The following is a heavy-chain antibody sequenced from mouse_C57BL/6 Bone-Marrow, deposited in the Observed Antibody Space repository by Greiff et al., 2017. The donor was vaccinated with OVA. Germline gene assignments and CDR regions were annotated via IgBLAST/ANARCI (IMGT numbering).Heavy chain of an antibody. V-gene: IGHV5-6*01. CDR1: GFTFSSYG. D-gene: IGHD1-1*01. CDR2: ISSGGSYT. Sequence: EVHLVESGGDLVKPGGSLKLSCAASGFTFSSYGMSWVRQTPDKRLAWVATISSGGSYTYYPDSVKGRFTISRDNAKNTLYLQMSSLKSEDTAMYYCARHGDYGSFFDYWGQGTTLTVSS. CDR3: ARHGDYGSFFDY. J-gene: IGHJ2*01.